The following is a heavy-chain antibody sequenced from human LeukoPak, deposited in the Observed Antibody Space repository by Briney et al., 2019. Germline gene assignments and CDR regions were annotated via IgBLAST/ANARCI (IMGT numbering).Heavy chain of an antibody. CDR3: ASAAGTLPRNVFDY. V-gene: IGHV3-69-1*02. J-gene: IGHJ4*02. D-gene: IGHD6-13*01. CDR2: ISSSSTI. CDR1: GFTFSDYY. Sequence: PGGSLRLSCAVSGFTFSDYYMNWVRQAPGKGLEWVSSISSSSTIYYADSVKGRFTISRDNAKNSLYLQMNSLRAEDTAVYYCASAAGTLPRNVFDYWGQGTLVTVSS.